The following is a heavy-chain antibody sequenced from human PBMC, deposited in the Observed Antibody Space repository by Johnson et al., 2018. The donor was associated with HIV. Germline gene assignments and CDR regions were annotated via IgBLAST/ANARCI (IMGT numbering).Heavy chain of an antibody. CDR2: IDWSGGRT. V-gene: IGHV3-20*04. CDR3: VRVGGNGNYFFDPFDI. J-gene: IGHJ3*02. D-gene: IGHD1-26*01. Sequence: VQLVESGGGVARPGGSLRLSCAASGFTFDDYGMSWVRHAPGKGLEWVSGIDWSGGRTGYADSVKGRFTISRDNAKKLLYLQMYSLRAEDTAFYYCVRVGGNGNYFFDPFDIWGQGTMVTVSS. CDR1: GFTFDDYG.